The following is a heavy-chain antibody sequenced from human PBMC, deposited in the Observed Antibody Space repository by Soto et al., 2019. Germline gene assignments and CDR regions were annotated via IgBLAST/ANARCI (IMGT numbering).Heavy chain of an antibody. V-gene: IGHV4-59*01. CDR3: ARESAGSHKNNWFDP. Sequence: SETLSLTCTVSGGSITSYYWSWVRQPPGQGLEWIGFIHYSGSTKYNPSLKSRVTISVDPSQNQLSLKLSSVTAADTAVYYCARESAGSHKNNWFDPWGQGTLATVSS. CDR2: IHYSGST. CDR1: GGSITSYY. J-gene: IGHJ5*02.